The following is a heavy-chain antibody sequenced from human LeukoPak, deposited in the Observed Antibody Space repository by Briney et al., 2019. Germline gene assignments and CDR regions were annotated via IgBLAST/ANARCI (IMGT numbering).Heavy chain of an antibody. D-gene: IGHD3-10*01. CDR1: GYTFTGYY. V-gene: IGHV1-2*06. CDR3: ASGHYYGSGSYDY. Sequence: ASVKVSCKASGYTFTGYYMHWVRQAPGQGLEWMGRINPNSGGTNYAQKFQGRVTMTRDTSISTAYMELSRLRSDDTAVYYCASGHYYGSGSYDYWGQGTLVTVYS. J-gene: IGHJ4*02. CDR2: INPNSGGT.